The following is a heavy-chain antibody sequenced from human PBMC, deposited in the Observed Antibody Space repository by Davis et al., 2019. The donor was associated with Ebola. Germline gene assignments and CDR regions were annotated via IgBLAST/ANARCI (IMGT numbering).Heavy chain of an antibody. D-gene: IGHD4-17*01. V-gene: IGHV4-59*02. CDR3: ARAAYGFDP. CDR2: MYHSGNS. CDR1: GFSVSSFY. J-gene: IGHJ5*02. Sequence: SETLSLTCTVSGFSVSSFYWGWIRQSPEKGLEWIGHMYHSGNSNYNPSLRSRATISVDTSRNQFSLNLRSVTAADTAVYYCARAAYGFDPWGQGTLVTVSS.